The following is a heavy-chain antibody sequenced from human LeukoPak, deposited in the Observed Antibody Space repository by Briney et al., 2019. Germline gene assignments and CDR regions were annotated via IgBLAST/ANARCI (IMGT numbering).Heavy chain of an antibody. CDR3: ARHAAERSYAAGEDY. Sequence: GESLKISCKGSGYSFTSYWISWVRQMPGKGLEWMGRIDPSDSYTNYSPSFQGPVTISADKSISTAYLQWSSLKGSDTDMYYCARHAAERSYAAGEDYWGQGTLVTVSS. D-gene: IGHD6-25*01. J-gene: IGHJ4*02. CDR1: GYSFTSYW. CDR2: IDPSDSYT. V-gene: IGHV5-10-1*01.